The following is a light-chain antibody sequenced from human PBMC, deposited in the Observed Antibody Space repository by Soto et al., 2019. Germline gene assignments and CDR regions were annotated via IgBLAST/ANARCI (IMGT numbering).Light chain of an antibody. CDR1: QSVSSRY. Sequence: ENVLTQSPGTLSLSPGERATLSCRASQSVSSRYLAWYQQKPGQAPRLLIYDASSRATGIPDRFSGSGSGTDFTLTISRLEPEDFATYYCQQYNSYSPWTFGQGTKVDIK. CDR3: QQYNSYSPWT. CDR2: DAS. J-gene: IGKJ1*01. V-gene: IGKV3-20*01.